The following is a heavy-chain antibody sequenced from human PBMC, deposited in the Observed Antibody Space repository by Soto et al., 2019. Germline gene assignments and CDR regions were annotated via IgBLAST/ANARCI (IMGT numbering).Heavy chain of an antibody. D-gene: IGHD1-26*01. J-gene: IGHJ4*02. CDR2: IIPICATA. V-gene: IGHV1-69*01. Sequence: QVQLVQSGAAVKKPGSSVKVSCKASGGTFSSYSINWVRQAPGQVLEWMGEIIPICATAYYAQKFQGRVTITEAESTGTAYMELSSLSSEDTAVSYCAREGGRYSGGIDYWGQGDLVTVSS. CDR1: GGTFSSYS. CDR3: AREGGRYSGGIDY.